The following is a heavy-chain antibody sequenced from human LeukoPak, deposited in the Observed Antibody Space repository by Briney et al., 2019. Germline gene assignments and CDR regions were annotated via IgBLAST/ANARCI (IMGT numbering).Heavy chain of an antibody. CDR2: FDPEDGET. V-gene: IGHV1-24*01. CDR1: GYTLTELS. D-gene: IGHD3-3*01. J-gene: IGHJ4*02. Sequence: ASVNVSCKVSGYTLTELSMHWVRQAPGKGLEWMGGFDPEDGETIYAQKFQGRVTMTEDTSTDTAYMELSSLRSEDTAVYYCATLKVEYDFWSGSPVYFDYWGQGTLVTVSS. CDR3: ATLKVEYDFWSGSPVYFDY.